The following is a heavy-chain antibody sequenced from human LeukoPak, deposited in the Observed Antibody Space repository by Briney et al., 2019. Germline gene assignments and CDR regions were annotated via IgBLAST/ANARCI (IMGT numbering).Heavy chain of an antibody. Sequence: SQTLSLTCALSGDSVSSNSAAWNWIRQSPSRGLEWLVRTYYRSKWYNDYAVSVKSRITINPDTSKNQFSLHLNSVTPEDTAVYYCARGRLPPNYYYYYGMDVWGQGTTVTVSS. D-gene: IGHD2-15*01. CDR3: ARGRLPPNYYYYYGMDV. CDR1: GDSVSSNSAA. V-gene: IGHV6-1*01. CDR2: TYYRSKWYN. J-gene: IGHJ6*02.